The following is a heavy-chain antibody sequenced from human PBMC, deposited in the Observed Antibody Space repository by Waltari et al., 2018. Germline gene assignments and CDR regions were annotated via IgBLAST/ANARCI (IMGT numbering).Heavy chain of an antibody. CDR2: ISSSGSI. CDR3: SRGPRQSGSSSWIFDY. D-gene: IGHD6-13*01. CDR1: GHPVTGFH. Sequence: QVQLQESGPGRVKPSETLSLTCSVPGHPVTGFHWSWIRQPAGKGLEWIGRISSSGSIDYNPSLRRRVTMSLEMSKNQFSLQLASVTAADTAVYFCSRGPRQSGSSSWIFDYWGQG. V-gene: IGHV4-4*07. J-gene: IGHJ4*02.